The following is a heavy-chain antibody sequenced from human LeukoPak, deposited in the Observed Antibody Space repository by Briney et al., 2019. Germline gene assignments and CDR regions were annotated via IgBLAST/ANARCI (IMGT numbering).Heavy chain of an antibody. V-gene: IGHV1-2*02. D-gene: IGHD3-10*01. CDR3: ARVDIWGRVTMVRGVLYFDN. Sequence: ASVKVSCKTSGYNFILSYIHWVRQAPGQGLEWMGWIDPNSGGTNYAQKLQGRVTLTRETSISTSFMELTRLTSDDTAVYYCARVDIWGRVTMVRGVLYFDNWGQGTLVTVSS. CDR2: IDPNSGGT. J-gene: IGHJ4*02. CDR1: GYNFILSY.